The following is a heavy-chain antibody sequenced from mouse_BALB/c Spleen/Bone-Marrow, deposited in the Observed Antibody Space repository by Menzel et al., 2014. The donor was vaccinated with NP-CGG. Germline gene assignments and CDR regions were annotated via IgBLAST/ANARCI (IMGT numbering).Heavy chain of an antibody. CDR2: ISLKSNNYAT. CDR3: TRGYYYGSSYVFDY. V-gene: IGHV6-6*02. D-gene: IGHD1-1*01. J-gene: IGHJ2*01. Sequence: EVQLVESGGGLVQPGGSMKLSCVASGFTFSNYWMNWVRQSPEKGLEWVAEISLKSNNYATHYAESVKGRFTISRDDSKSSVYLQMNNLRAEDTGIYYCTRGYYYGSSYVFDYWGQGTTLTVSS. CDR1: GFTFSNYW.